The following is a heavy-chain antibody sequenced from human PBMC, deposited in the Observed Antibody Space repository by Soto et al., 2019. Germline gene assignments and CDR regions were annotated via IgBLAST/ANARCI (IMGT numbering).Heavy chain of an antibody. Sequence: ASVKVSCKVSGYTLTELSMHWVLQAPGKGLEWMGGFDPEDGETIYAQKFQGRVTMTEDTSTDTAYMELSSLRSEDTAVYYCATLVLRYFDWTNWFDPWGQGTLVTVSS. CDR1: GYTLTELS. J-gene: IGHJ5*02. D-gene: IGHD3-9*01. CDR3: ATLVLRYFDWTNWFDP. V-gene: IGHV1-24*01. CDR2: FDPEDGET.